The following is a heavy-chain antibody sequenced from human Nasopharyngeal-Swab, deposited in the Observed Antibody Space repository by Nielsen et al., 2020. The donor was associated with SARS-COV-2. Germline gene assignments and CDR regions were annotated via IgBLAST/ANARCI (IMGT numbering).Heavy chain of an antibody. D-gene: IGHD3-16*02. CDR1: GGSFSGYY. CDR2: INHSGST. Sequence: SETLSLTCAVYGGSFSGYYWSWIRQPPGKGLEWIGEINHSGSTNYNPSLKSRVTISVDTSKNQFSLKLSSVTAADTAVYYCARSWGLGVWGSYRYVWGHWGQGTLVTVSS. J-gene: IGHJ4*02. CDR3: ARSWGLGVWGSYRYVWGH. V-gene: IGHV4-34*01.